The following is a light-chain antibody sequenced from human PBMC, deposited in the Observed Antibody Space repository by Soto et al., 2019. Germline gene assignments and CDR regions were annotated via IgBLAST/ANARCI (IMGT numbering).Light chain of an antibody. CDR3: AAWDASLSGPV. J-gene: IGLJ2*01. Sequence: QSVLTQPPSASATPGQRVTISCSGSSSNIGSNYVSWYQQLPGTAPKLLIYSNNKRPSGVPDRFSGSKSGTSASLAISGLRSEDEADYYCAAWDASLSGPVFGGGTKLTVL. V-gene: IGLV1-47*01. CDR2: SNN. CDR1: SSNIGSNY.